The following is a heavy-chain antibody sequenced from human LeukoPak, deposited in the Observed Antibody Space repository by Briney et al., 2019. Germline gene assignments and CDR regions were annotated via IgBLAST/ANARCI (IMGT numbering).Heavy chain of an antibody. V-gene: IGHV3-23*01. CDR2: ISPSNISS. Sequence: PGGSLRLSCAASGFTFSNYAISWVRQAPGKGLEWVSSISPSNISSYYADSVRGRFTISRDNSKNTLYLQMNSLRAEDTAVYYCARPPTRSSSEYYFDYWGQGTLVTVSS. J-gene: IGHJ4*02. CDR3: ARPPTRSSSEYYFDY. D-gene: IGHD6-13*01. CDR1: GFTFSNYA.